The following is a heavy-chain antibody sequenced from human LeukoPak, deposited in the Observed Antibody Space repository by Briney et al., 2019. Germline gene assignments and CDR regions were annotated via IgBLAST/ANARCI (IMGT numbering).Heavy chain of an antibody. CDR3: AKERSHGLFFDY. CDR1: GFAFSSYA. CDR2: ISVSGVST. Sequence: PGGSLRLSCAASGFAFSSYAMSWFRQAPGKGLEWVSGISVSGVSTDYADSVKGRFTVSRDKSKNTLHLQMNTLRAEDTAVYFCAKERSHGLFFDYWGQGSPVTVSS. J-gene: IGHJ4*02. V-gene: IGHV3-23*01. D-gene: IGHD4-17*01.